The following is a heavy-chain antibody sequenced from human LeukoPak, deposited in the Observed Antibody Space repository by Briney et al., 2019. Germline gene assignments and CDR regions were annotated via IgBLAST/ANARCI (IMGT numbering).Heavy chain of an antibody. V-gene: IGHV3-23*01. Sequence: GGSLRLSCAASGFTFSSYAMSWVRRAPGKGLEWVSAISGSGGSTYYADSVKGRFTISRDNSKNTLYLQMNSLRAEDTAVYYCAKDQTIAYYDSSGYYDYWGQGTLVTVSS. CDR1: GFTFSSYA. J-gene: IGHJ4*02. CDR2: ISGSGGST. CDR3: AKDQTIAYYDSSGYYDY. D-gene: IGHD3-22*01.